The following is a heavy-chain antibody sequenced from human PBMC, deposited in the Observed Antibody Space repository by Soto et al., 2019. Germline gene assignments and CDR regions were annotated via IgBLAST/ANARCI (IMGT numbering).Heavy chain of an antibody. CDR1: GGTFISYR. D-gene: IGHD6-13*01. V-gene: IGHV1-69*13. J-gene: IGHJ4*02. CDR2: IVPIYRTA. CDR3: ARDSGAKLSSS. Sequence: SSVKVSCKASGGTFISYRFNWVRQARGQGLEWLGGIVPIYRTADYAQKFQGRVTITADESTRTVYLELSSLKSQDTALYYCARDSGAKLSSSWGQGTLVTVSS.